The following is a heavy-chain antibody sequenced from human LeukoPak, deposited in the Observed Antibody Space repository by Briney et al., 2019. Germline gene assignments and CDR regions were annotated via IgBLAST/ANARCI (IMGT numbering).Heavy chain of an antibody. CDR3: ASPSYDYSNP. CDR2: ISSSSSTI. Sequence: GGSLRLSCAASGFTFSSYCMNWVRQAPGKGLEWVSYISSSSSTIYYADSVKGRFTISRDNAKNSLYLQTNSLRAEDTAVYYCASPSYDYSNPWGQGTLVTVSS. CDR1: GFTFSSYC. J-gene: IGHJ5*02. D-gene: IGHD4-11*01. V-gene: IGHV3-48*01.